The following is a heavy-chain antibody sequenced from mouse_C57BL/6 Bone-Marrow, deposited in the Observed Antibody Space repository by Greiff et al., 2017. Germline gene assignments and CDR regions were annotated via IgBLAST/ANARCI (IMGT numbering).Heavy chain of an antibody. CDR1: GFNIKDDY. J-gene: IGHJ2*01. CDR2: IDPENGDT. Sequence: EVQLQQSGAELVRPGASVKLSCTASGFNIKDDYMHWVKLRPEQGLEWIGWIDPENGDTEYASKFQGKATITADTSSNTAYLQLSSLTSEDTAVYYCTSDGLDYWGQGTTLTVSS. D-gene: IGHD2-3*01. V-gene: IGHV14-4*01. CDR3: TSDGLDY.